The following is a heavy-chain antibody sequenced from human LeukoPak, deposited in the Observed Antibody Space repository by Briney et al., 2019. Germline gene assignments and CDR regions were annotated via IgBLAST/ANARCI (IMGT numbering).Heavy chain of an antibody. CDR2: INPNSGGT. J-gene: IGHJ3*01. CDR1: GYTFTGYY. D-gene: IGHD3-22*01. CDR3: ARDLRTHYYDSSGY. Sequence: ASVKVSCKASGYTFTGYYMHWVRQAPGQGVEWMGWINPNSGGTNYAQKFQGRVTMTRDTSISTAYMELSRLRSDDTAVYYCARDLRTHYYDSSGYWGQGTMVIVSS. V-gene: IGHV1-2*02.